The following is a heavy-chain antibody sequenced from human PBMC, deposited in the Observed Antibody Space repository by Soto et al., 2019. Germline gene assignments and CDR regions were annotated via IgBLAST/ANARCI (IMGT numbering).Heavy chain of an antibody. D-gene: IGHD3-10*01. V-gene: IGHV3-74*01. Sequence: EVQLVESGGGLVRPGGSLRLSCAASGFTFSYYWMHWVRQAPGKGLVWVSRIHSDGSSTTYADFVKGRFIISRDNARNRVDLQMNSVRVEETGVYYCASGDRGAFDLWGQGTVVTVSS. J-gene: IGHJ3*01. CDR2: IHSDGSST. CDR1: GFTFSYYW. CDR3: ASGDRGAFDL.